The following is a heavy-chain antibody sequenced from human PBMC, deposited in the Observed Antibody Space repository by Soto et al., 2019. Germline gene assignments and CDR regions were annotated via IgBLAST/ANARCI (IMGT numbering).Heavy chain of an antibody. V-gene: IGHV1-46*01. J-gene: IGHJ4*01. CDR1: GYTFTNYY. CDR3: ARLLAPYCGGDCYSGFDY. D-gene: IGHD2-21*02. CDR2: INPSGGST. Sequence: ASVKVSCKASGYTFTNYYMHWVRQAPGQGLEYMGVINPSGGSTRYAQKFQGRVTMTRDTSTSTVYMELSSLRSEDTAVYYCARLLAPYCGGDCYSGFDYWG.